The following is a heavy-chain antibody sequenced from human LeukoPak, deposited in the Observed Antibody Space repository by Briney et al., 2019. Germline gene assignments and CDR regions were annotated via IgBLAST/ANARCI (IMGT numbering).Heavy chain of an antibody. J-gene: IGHJ5*02. CDR2: ISAYNGNT. CDR1: GYTFTSYG. Sequence: GASVKVSCKASGYTFTSYGISWVRQAPGQGLEWMGWISAYNGNTNYAQKLQGRVTMTTDTSTSTAYMELSSLRSEDTAVYYCARGGHSSSWYWSSPNSVHWFDPWGQGTLVTVSS. CDR3: ARGGHSSSWYWSSPNSVHWFDP. D-gene: IGHD6-13*01. V-gene: IGHV1-18*01.